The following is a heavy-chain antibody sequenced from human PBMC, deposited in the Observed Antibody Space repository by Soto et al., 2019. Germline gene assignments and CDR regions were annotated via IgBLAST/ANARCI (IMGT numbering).Heavy chain of an antibody. CDR2: IYPGDSDT. CDR1: GYSFTSYW. J-gene: IGHJ4*02. Sequence: GESLKISFKGSGYSFTSYWIGWVRQMPGKGLEWMGIIYPGDSDTIYSPSFQGQVTISADKSISTAYLQWSSLKASDTAMYYYARHPDSIDWLLDPYFDYWGQGTLVTVSS. V-gene: IGHV5-51*01. D-gene: IGHD3-9*01. CDR3: ARHPDSIDWLLDPYFDY.